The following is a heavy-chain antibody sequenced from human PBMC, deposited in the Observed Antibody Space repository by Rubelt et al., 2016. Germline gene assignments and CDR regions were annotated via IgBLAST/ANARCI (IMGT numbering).Heavy chain of an antibody. CDR3: ARQYSGSYRIDY. Sequence: QVQLQESGPGLVKSSETLSLTCSVSGYSIRSGYYWGWIRQPPGKGPEWIGSINHSGTTYYSPSLKGRVIISVDTSKNQFFLKVTSLTAADTAVYYCARQYSGSYRIDYWGQGTLLTVSS. CDR1: GYSIRSGYY. J-gene: IGHJ4*02. V-gene: IGHV4-38-2*02. CDR2: INHSGTT. D-gene: IGHD1-26*01.